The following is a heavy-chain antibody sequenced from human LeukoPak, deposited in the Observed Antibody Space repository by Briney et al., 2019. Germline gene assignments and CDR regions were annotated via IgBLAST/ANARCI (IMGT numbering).Heavy chain of an antibody. CDR3: ARVGVTGYSSG. CDR1: GFTFSSYE. Sequence: GGPLRLSCAASGFTFSSYEMNWVRQAPGKGLEWVSYISSSGSTIYYADSVKGRFTISRDNAKNSLYLQMNSLRAEDTAVYYCARVGVTGYSSGWGQGTLVTGSS. J-gene: IGHJ4*02. CDR2: ISSSGSTI. V-gene: IGHV3-48*03. D-gene: IGHD6-19*01.